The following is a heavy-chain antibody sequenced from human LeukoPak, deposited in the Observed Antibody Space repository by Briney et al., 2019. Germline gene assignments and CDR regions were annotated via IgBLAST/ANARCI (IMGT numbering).Heavy chain of an antibody. Sequence: SETLSLTCAVYGGSFSGYYWSWIRQPPGKGLEWIGEVNHSGSTNYNPSLKSRVTMSVDTPKNQFSLKLSSVTAADTAVYYCARDGGYSYGYPNWFDPWGQGTLVTVSS. D-gene: IGHD5-18*01. CDR2: VNHSGST. CDR1: GGSFSGYY. V-gene: IGHV4-34*01. CDR3: ARDGGYSYGYPNWFDP. J-gene: IGHJ5*02.